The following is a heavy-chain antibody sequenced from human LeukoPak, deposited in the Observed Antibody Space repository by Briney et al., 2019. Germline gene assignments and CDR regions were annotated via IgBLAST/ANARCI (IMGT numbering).Heavy chain of an antibody. Sequence: KPSETLSLTCAVSGGSISSGGYSWSWIRQPPGKGLEWIGYIYHSGSTYYNPSLKSRVTISVDRSKNQFSLKLSSVTAADTAVYYCAREGVPPEQYFDLWGRGTLVTVSS. V-gene: IGHV4-30-2*01. J-gene: IGHJ2*01. CDR1: GGSISSGGYS. CDR3: AREGVPPEQYFDL. D-gene: IGHD3-10*01. CDR2: IYHSGST.